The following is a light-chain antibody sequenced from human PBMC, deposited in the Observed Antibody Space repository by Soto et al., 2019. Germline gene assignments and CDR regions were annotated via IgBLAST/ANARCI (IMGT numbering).Light chain of an antibody. Sequence: DIQMTQSPSSLSASVGDRVTITCRASQSISTSLNWYQQKPGKAPNLLIYAASTLQGGVPSRFNGGGSGTDFTLTITSVQPEDFATYYCQQTSSAPITFGQGTRLEIK. CDR3: QQTSSAPIT. V-gene: IGKV1-39*01. CDR1: QSISTS. J-gene: IGKJ5*01. CDR2: AAS.